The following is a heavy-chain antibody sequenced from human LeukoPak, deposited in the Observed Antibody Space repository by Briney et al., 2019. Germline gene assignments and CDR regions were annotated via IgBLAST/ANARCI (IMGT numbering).Heavy chain of an antibody. CDR3: ARQIGVSIDY. V-gene: IGHV3-30*02. CDR2: IRFDRSNK. Sequence: PGGSLRLSCAASRFTFGSFDMHWVRQAPGKGLEWVTFIRFDRSNKYYADSVKGRFTISRDNSKNTLYLQMSSLRPGDTAVYYCARQIGVSIDYWGQGTLVTVSS. D-gene: IGHD5/OR15-5a*01. CDR1: RFTFGSFD. J-gene: IGHJ4*02.